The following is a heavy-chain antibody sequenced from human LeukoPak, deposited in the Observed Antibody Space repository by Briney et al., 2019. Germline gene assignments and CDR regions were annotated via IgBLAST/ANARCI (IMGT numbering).Heavy chain of an antibody. J-gene: IGHJ4*02. Sequence: PSETLSLTCTVSGGSISSYYWSWIRQPPGKGLEWIGYIYYSGSTKYNPSLKNRVTISVDTSKNQFSLKLSSVTAADTAVYYCARGKYGDYVDFDYWGQGTLVTVSS. CDR1: GGSISSYY. CDR2: IYYSGST. V-gene: IGHV4-59*01. D-gene: IGHD4-17*01. CDR3: ARGKYGDYVDFDY.